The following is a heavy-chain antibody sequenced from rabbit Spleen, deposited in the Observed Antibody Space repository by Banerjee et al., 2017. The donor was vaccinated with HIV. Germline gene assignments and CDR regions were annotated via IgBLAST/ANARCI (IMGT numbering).Heavy chain of an antibody. CDR3: ARGGGL. CDR1: GFTISSYN. CDR2: IYPVFGSA. J-gene: IGHJ4*01. V-gene: IGHV1S7*01. Sequence: QLEESGGRLVQPGGSLTLSCKGSGFTISSYNMGWVRQAPGKGLEWIGDIYPVFGSAYYASWVNGRFSISRENTQNTVSLQLNSLTAADTATYFCARGGGLWGQGTLVTVS.